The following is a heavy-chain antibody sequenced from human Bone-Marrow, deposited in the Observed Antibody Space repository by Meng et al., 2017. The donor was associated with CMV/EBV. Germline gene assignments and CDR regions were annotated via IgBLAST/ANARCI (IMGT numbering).Heavy chain of an antibody. J-gene: IGHJ5*02. CDR3: AREYYDFWSGAHWFDP. V-gene: IGHV4-39*07. Sequence: SETLSLTCTASGSSISSSNYYWGWIRQAPGKGLEWIGNIYYGGSNFYNPSLKSRVTISVDTSKNQFSLKLTSVTAADTAVYYCAREYYDFWSGAHWFDPWGQGTLVTVSS. CDR2: IYYGGSN. CDR1: GSSISSSNYY. D-gene: IGHD3-3*01.